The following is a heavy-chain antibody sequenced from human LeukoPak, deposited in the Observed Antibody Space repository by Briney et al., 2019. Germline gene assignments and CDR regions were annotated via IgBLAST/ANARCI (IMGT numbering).Heavy chain of an antibody. CDR2: IYYSGST. D-gene: IGHD1-26*01. CDR3: ARLFHPALSGNYPFDY. CDR1: GGSINSYY. Sequence: SETLSLTCTVSGGSINSYYWSWIRQPPGKGLEWIAYIYYSGSTSYNPSLKSRVTISVDTSKNQSSLKLNSVTAADTAMYYCARLFHPALSGNYPFDYWGQGTLVTVSS. J-gene: IGHJ4*02. V-gene: IGHV4-59*01.